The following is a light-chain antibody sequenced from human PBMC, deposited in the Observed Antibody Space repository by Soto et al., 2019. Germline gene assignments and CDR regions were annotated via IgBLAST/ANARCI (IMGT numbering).Light chain of an antibody. CDR3: QSYDRSLSGVV. V-gene: IGLV1-40*01. CDR1: SSNIGAGYD. Sequence: QSVLTQPPSVSGAPGQRVTISCTGSSSNIGAGYDVHWYQQLPGTAPKLLIYGNSNRPSGVPDRFSGSKSGTSGSLAITGLQAEDEADYYCQSYDRSLSGVVFGGGTKLTVL. J-gene: IGLJ2*01. CDR2: GNS.